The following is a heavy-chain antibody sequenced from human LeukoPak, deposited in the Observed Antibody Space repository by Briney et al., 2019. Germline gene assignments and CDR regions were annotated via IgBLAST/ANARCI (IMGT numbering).Heavy chain of an antibody. J-gene: IGHJ4*02. V-gene: IGHV3-23*01. CDR2: INNSGGRT. Sequence: PGGSLRLSCAASGFTFSSYSMNWVRQAPGKGLEWVSIINNSGGRTNYADAVRGRFTISRDKSKNTLYLQMNSLRVDDTGVYYCAKGTFGSGIPLDYWGQGTLVTVSS. CDR1: GFTFSSYS. D-gene: IGHD3-10*01. CDR3: AKGTFGSGIPLDY.